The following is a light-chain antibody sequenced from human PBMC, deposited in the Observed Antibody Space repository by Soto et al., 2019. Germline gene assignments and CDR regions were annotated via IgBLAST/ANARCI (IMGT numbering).Light chain of an antibody. CDR2: GVS. J-gene: IGKJ4*01. Sequence: EIVLTQSPATLSLSPGETATLSCRASQSVRSHLAWFQQKPGQAPRLLMYGVSTRATGMPARFSGSGSGTEFTLIIGSLQSEDIADYYCQQYSDWPLTFGGGTKVDI. CDR3: QQYSDWPLT. V-gene: IGKV3D-15*01. CDR1: QSVRSH.